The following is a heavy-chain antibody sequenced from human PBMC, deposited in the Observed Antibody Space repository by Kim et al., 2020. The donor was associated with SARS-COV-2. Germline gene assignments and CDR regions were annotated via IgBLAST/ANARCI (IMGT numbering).Heavy chain of an antibody. Sequence: SETLSLTCAVYGGSFSGYYWSWIHQPPGKGLEWIGEINHSGSTNYNPSLKSRVTISVDTSKNQFSLKLSSVTAADTAVYYCARGRITGDCYSFFRCWLKNAFDIWGQGTMVTVSS. CDR1: GGSFSGYY. J-gene: IGHJ3*02. V-gene: IGHV4-34*01. D-gene: IGHD2-21*02. CDR2: INHSGST. CDR3: ARGRITGDCYSFFRCWLKNAFDI.